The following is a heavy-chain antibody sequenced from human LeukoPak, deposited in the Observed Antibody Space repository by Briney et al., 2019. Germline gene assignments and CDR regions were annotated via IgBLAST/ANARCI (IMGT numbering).Heavy chain of an antibody. Sequence: GGSLRLSCEASGFTFSSYWMSWVRQAPGKGLECVANIKEDGREKYYVDSVKGRFTISRDNAKNSLYLQMSSLRAEDTAVYYCARGGRPDYWGQGTLVTVSS. D-gene: IGHD3-10*01. J-gene: IGHJ4*02. CDR2: IKEDGREK. V-gene: IGHV3-7*01. CDR3: ARGGRPDY. CDR1: GFTFSSYW.